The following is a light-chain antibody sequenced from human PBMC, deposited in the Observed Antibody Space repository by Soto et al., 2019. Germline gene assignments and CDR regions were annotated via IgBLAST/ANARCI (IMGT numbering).Light chain of an antibody. CDR1: QSVSSY. V-gene: IGKV3-11*01. CDR3: QQRSNWPPLT. J-gene: IGKJ4*01. Sequence: EIVLTQSPATLSLSPGERATLSCRASQSVSSYLAWYQQNPGQAPRLLIYDASNRATGIPARFSGSGSGTDFSLTISSLEPEDFAVYYCQQRSNWPPLTFGGGNKVEIK. CDR2: DAS.